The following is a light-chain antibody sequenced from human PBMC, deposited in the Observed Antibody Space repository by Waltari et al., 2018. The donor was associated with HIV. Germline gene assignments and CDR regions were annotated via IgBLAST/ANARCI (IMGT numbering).Light chain of an antibody. CDR1: SSDVGGYNY. Sequence: QSALTQPASVSGSPGQSITISCTGTSSDVGGYNYVSWYQQYPGKAPRSIIYEVSNRPSGVSNRFSGSKSVSTASLTISGLQAEDEADYYCNSYTKNNTWVFGGGTKLTVL. V-gene: IGLV2-14*01. CDR3: NSYTKNNTWV. CDR2: EVS. J-gene: IGLJ3*02.